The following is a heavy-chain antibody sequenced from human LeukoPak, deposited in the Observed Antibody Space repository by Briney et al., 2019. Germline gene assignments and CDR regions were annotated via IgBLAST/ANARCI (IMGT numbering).Heavy chain of an antibody. Sequence: GGSLSLSCAASGLTFSSYWMHWVGQAPGKGLVGVSRINSDGSSKSHAHSAKGRFTISRDNAKNTLYLQMSSLRAADTAVYYCVGYCSSTSCISYNYWGQGTLVTVSS. V-gene: IGHV3-74*01. CDR1: GLTFSSYW. J-gene: IGHJ4*02. D-gene: IGHD2-2*01. CDR2: INSDGSSK. CDR3: VGYCSSTSCISYNY.